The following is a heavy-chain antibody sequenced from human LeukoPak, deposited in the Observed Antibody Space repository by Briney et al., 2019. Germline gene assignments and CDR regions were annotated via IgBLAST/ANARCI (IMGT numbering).Heavy chain of an antibody. D-gene: IGHD2-15*01. Sequence: SETLSLTCTVSGGSISSSSYYWGWIRQPPGKGLEWIGTIYYSGRTSYNPSLKSRLTISVDTSKNQFSLKLSSVTAADTAVYYCARGYEVVDYWGQGTLVTVSS. CDR2: IYYSGRT. CDR1: GGSISSSSYY. CDR3: ARGYEVVDY. V-gene: IGHV4-39*01. J-gene: IGHJ4*02.